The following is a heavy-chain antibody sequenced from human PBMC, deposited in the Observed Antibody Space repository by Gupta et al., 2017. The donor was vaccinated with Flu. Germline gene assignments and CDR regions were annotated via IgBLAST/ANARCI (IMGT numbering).Heavy chain of an antibody. J-gene: IGHJ3*02. Sequence: EVQLVESGGGLVQPGSSLRLSCAAPGFTFDDYAMQWVRQAPGKGLEWVSGVKWSSGSIGYADSVKGRFIISRENAKNPLYLQMNCLRDEDTVLYYCAKANSFRTYDYDSSTPGAFDIWGQVTMVTVSS. CDR1: GFTFDDYA. V-gene: IGHV3-9*01. CDR2: VKWSSGSI. CDR3: AKANSFRTYDYDSSTPGAFDI. D-gene: IGHD3-22*01.